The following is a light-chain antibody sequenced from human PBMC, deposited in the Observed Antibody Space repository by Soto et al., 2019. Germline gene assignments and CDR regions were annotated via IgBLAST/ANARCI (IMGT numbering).Light chain of an antibody. CDR3: QQGYSTPIT. CDR2: DAS. V-gene: IGKV1-39*01. CDR1: QTIRTY. J-gene: IGKJ5*01. Sequence: DIQMTQSPSSLSASVGDRVTLICRASQTIRTYLNWYQQKPGKAPKPLIYDASSLHSGVPSRFSGSGSGTDFTLTISSLQPEDFATYYCQQGYSTPITFGQGTRLEIK.